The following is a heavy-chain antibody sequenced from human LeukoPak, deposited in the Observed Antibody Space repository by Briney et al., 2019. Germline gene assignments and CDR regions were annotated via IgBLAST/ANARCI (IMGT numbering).Heavy chain of an antibody. D-gene: IGHD5-18*01. CDR1: GFTFDDYG. J-gene: IGHJ4*02. V-gene: IGHV3-66*02. Sequence: GGSLRLSCAASGFTFDDYGMSWVRQAPGKGLEWVSVIYSGGSTYYADSVKGRFTISRDNSKNTLYLQMNSLRAEDTAVYYCARVGGYSYGRRGYYFDYWGQGTLVTVSS. CDR3: ARVGGYSYGRRGYYFDY. CDR2: IYSGGST.